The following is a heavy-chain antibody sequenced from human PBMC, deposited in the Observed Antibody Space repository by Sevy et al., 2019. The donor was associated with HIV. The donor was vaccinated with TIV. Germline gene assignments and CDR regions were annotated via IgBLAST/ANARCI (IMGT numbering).Heavy chain of an antibody. CDR2: ISSSSSYI. CDR1: GFTFSSYS. V-gene: IGHV3-21*03. D-gene: IGHD6-25*01. J-gene: IGHJ3*02. Sequence: GGSLRLSCAASGFTFSSYSMNWVRQAPGKGLEWVSSISSSSSYIYYADSVKGRFTISRDNAKNSLYLQMNSLRAEDTAMYYCARPPYSSADDAFDIWGQGTMVTVSS. CDR3: ARPPYSSADDAFDI.